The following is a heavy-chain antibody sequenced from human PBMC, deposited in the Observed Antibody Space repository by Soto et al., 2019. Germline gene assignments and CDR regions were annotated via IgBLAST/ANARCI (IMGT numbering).Heavy chain of an antibody. D-gene: IGHD1-1*01. CDR2: INAGNGNT. CDR1: GYTFTSYA. Sequence: ASVKVSCKASGYTFTSYAMHWVRQAPGQRLEWMGWINAGNGNTKYSQKFQGRVTITRDTSASTAYMELSSLRSEDTAVYYCARIIRQYGTARYFDYWGQGTLVTVSS. V-gene: IGHV1-3*01. J-gene: IGHJ4*02. CDR3: ARIIRQYGTARYFDY.